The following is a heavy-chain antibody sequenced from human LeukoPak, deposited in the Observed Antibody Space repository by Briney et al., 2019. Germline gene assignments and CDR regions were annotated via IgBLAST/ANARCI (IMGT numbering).Heavy chain of an antibody. D-gene: IGHD2-2*02. V-gene: IGHV3-21*01. Sequence: PGGSLRLSCAASGFTFSSYNMNWVRQAPRKGLEWVSFISSSGSYIYYADSVRGRFTISRDNAENSLYLQMKSLRAEDTAVYYCARGADCSSTSCYKGDWFDPWGQGTLVTVSS. J-gene: IGHJ5*02. CDR3: ARGADCSSTSCYKGDWFDP. CDR2: ISSSGSYI. CDR1: GFTFSSYN.